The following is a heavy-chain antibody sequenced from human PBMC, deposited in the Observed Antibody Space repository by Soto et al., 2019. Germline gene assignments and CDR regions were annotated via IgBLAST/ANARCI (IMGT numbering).Heavy chain of an antibody. CDR3: ARTGYYDSSGYYTQGAFDI. V-gene: IGHV3-66*01. CDR1: GFTVSSNY. Sequence: GGSLRLSCAASGFTVSSNYMSWVRQAPGKGLEWVSVIYSGGSTYYADSVKGRFTISRDNSKNTLYLQMNSLRAEDTSVYCCARTGYYDSSGYYTQGAFDIWGQGTMVTVSS. D-gene: IGHD3-22*01. CDR2: IYSGGST. J-gene: IGHJ3*02.